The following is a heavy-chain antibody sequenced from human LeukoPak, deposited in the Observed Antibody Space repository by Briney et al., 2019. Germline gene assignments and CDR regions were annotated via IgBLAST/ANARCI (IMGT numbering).Heavy chain of an antibody. V-gene: IGHV3-30*04. CDR3: ASGKIVVVTAVDY. CDR2: ISYDGSNK. J-gene: IGHJ4*02. CDR1: GFTFSSYA. D-gene: IGHD2-21*02. Sequence: PGGSLRLSCAASGFTFSSYAMHWVRQAPGKGLEWVAVISYDGSNKYYADSVKGRFTISRDNSKNTLYLQMHRLRAEDTAVYYCASGKIVVVTAVDYWGQGPLVTVSS.